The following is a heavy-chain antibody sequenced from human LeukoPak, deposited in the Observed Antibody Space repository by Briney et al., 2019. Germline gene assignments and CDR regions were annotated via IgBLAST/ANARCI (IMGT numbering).Heavy chain of an antibody. J-gene: IGHJ4*02. CDR3: ASGPYYYGSGSYYNPNSAFDY. V-gene: IGHV1-69*13. CDR2: IIPIFGTA. D-gene: IGHD3-10*01. Sequence: ASVKVSCKASGGTFSSYAISWVRQAPGQGLEWMGGIIPIFGTANYAQKFQGRVTITADESTSTAYVELSSLRSEDTAVYYCASGPYYYGSGSYYNPNSAFDYWGQGTLVTVSS. CDR1: GGTFSSYA.